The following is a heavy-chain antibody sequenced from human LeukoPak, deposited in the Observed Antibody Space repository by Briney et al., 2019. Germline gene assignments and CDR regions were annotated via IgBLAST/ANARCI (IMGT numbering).Heavy chain of an antibody. D-gene: IGHD3-22*01. CDR2: ISYDGSNK. Sequence: PGRSLRLSCAASGFTFSSYGMHWVRQAPGKGLEWVAVISYDGSNKYYADSVKGRFTISRDNSKNTLYLQMNSLRAEDTAVYYCAIGGYYDSRDGAFDIWGQGAMVTVSS. CDR1: GFTFSSYG. J-gene: IGHJ3*02. CDR3: AIGGYYDSRDGAFDI. V-gene: IGHV3-30*03.